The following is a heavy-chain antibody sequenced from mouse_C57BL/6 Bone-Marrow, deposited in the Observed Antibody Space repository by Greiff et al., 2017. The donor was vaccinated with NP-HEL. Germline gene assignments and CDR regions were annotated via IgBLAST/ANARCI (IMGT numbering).Heavy chain of an antibody. CDR2: IPPNSGST. V-gene: IGHV1-64*01. CDR1: GYTFTSYW. CDR3: ASPVYYDYEGYAMDY. Sequence: QVQLQQPGAELVKPGASVKLSCKASGYTFTSYWMHWVKQRPGQGLEWIGMIPPNSGSTNYNAKFKSKATLTVDQSSSTAYMQLSSLTTEDSAVYDCASPVYYDYEGYAMDYWGQGTSVTVSS. D-gene: IGHD2-4*01. J-gene: IGHJ4*01.